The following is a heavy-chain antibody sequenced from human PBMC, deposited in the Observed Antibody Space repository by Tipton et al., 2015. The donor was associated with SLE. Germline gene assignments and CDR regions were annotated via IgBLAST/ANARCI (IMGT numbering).Heavy chain of an antibody. V-gene: IGHV3-9*01. D-gene: IGHD3-10*01. CDR1: GFTFDNYA. CDR3: AKDMDYFGSQRTLED. CDR2: ISWDSDDV. Sequence: SLRLSCAASGFTFDNYAMHWVRQVPGKGLEWVSGISWDSDDVNYADSVKGRFTISRDNAKNSLYLQMNSLKIEDTALYYCAKDMDYFGSQRTLEDWGQGILVTVSS. J-gene: IGHJ4*02.